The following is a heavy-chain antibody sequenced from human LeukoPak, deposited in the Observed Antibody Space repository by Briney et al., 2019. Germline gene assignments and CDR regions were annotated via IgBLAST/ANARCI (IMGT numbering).Heavy chain of an antibody. CDR3: AREPYCSSTSCYTGTGNWFDP. D-gene: IGHD2-2*02. CDR1: GGSISSYY. V-gene: IGHV4-59*12. Sequence: SETLSLTCTVSGGSISSYYWSWIRQPPGKGLEWIGYIYYSGSTNYNPSLKSRVTMSVDTSKNQFSLKLSSVTAADTAVYYCAREPYCSSTSCYTGTGNWFDPWGQGTLVTVSS. CDR2: IYYSGST. J-gene: IGHJ5*02.